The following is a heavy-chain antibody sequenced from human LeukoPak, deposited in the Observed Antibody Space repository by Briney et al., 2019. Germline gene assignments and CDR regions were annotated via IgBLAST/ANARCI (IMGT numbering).Heavy chain of an antibody. Sequence: ASVKVSCKASGYTFTGYYMHWVRQAPGQGLEWMGWINPNSGDTHYSQKFQGRVTMTRGTSISTAYMELSRLRSDDTAVYYCARVLVTIFGVVIPFDYWGQGTLVTVSS. V-gene: IGHV1-2*02. CDR1: GYTFTGYY. CDR2: INPNSGDT. J-gene: IGHJ4*02. D-gene: IGHD3-3*01. CDR3: ARVLVTIFGVVIPFDY.